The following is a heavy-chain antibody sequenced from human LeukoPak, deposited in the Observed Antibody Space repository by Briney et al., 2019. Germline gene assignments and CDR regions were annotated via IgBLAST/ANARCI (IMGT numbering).Heavy chain of an antibody. CDR1: GGSISSISSNNYH. CDR3: AREMGVVTAHGIDV. V-gene: IGHV4-39*02. Sequence: SETLSLTCIVSGGSISSISSNNYHWGWIRQPPGKGLEWIGSIYYSRSTYYNPSLKSRVTISVDTSKNQFSLKLSSVTAADTALYYCAREMGVVTAHGIDVWGQGTTVTVSS. CDR2: IYYSRST. J-gene: IGHJ6*02. D-gene: IGHD4-23*01.